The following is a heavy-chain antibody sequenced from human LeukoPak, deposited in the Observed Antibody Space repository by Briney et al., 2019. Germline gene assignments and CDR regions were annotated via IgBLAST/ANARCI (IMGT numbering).Heavy chain of an antibody. J-gene: IGHJ4*02. CDR1: GGSISSSSYY. CDR3: ARAKTRYSSSWFDY. D-gene: IGHD6-13*01. V-gene: IGHV4-39*07. Sequence: SETLSLTCTVSGGSISSSSYYWGWIRQPPGKGLEWIGSIYDSGSTFYKSSLKSRVTISVDTSKNQFSLKLSSVTAADTAVYYCARAKTRYSSSWFDYWGQGTLVTVSS. CDR2: IYDSGST.